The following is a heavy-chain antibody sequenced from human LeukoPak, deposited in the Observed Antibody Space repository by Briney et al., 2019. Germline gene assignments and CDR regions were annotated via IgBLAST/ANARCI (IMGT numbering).Heavy chain of an antibody. CDR2: ISGSGGST. J-gene: IGHJ4*02. CDR1: GFTLSSYA. V-gene: IGHV3-23*01. CDR3: AKDRASGSGSYSYRGFDY. Sequence: GGSLRLSCAASGFTLSSYAMSWVRQAPGKGVEWVSPISGSGGSTYYADSVKGRFTISRDNSKNTLYLQMNSLRAEDTAVYYCAKDRASGSGSYSYRGFDYWGQGTLVTVSS. D-gene: IGHD6-19*01.